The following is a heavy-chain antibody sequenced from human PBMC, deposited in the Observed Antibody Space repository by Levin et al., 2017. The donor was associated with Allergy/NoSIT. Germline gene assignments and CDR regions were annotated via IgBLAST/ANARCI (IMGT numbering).Heavy chain of an antibody. CDR1: GFTVSSNY. D-gene: IGHD3-10*01. V-gene: IGHV3-53*01. CDR3: ARDQSLPGSASGGWLDS. Sequence: GGSLRLSCAASGFTVSSNYMNWVRQAPGKGLEWVSVIYSDGRTFYADSVKGRVTISRDNSKNTLYLQMNSLGVEDTAGYYWARDQSLPGSASGGWLDSWGQGTLVTVSS. CDR2: IYSDGRT. J-gene: IGHJ5*01.